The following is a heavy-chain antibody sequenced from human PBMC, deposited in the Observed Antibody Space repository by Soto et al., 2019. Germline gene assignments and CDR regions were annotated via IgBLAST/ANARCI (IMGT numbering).Heavy chain of an antibody. Sequence: GELLRDWWRGAGDRFVGFWIGWMRKMHGKGLEWMGIIYPGDSDTRYSPSFQGQVTISADKSISTAYLQWSSLKASDTAMYYCARHPSYYDFWSGYYTGMEFEPWGQGTLVTVSS. CDR3: ARHPSYYDFWSGYYTGMEFEP. J-gene: IGHJ5*02. CDR2: IYPGDSDT. CDR1: GDRFVGFW. D-gene: IGHD3-3*01. V-gene: IGHV5-51*01.